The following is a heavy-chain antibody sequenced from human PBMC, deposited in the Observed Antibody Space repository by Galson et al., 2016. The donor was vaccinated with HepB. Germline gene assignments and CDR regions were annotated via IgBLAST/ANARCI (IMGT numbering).Heavy chain of an antibody. V-gene: IGHV4-4*02. D-gene: IGHD2-2*01. CDR3: ATVRSGCSAASCYIDS. J-gene: IGHJ4*02. Sequence: SETLSLTCTVSGGSISSPFWWTWLRQPPGKGPEWIGETHDGGLTNYNPSLRSRVTIFFDKSKNQFFLTLTSVTAADTALYYCATVRSGCSAASCYIDSWGRGTLVTVSS. CDR1: GGSISSPFW. CDR2: THDGGLT.